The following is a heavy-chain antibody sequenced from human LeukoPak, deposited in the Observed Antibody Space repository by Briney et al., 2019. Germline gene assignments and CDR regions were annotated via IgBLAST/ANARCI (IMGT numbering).Heavy chain of an antibody. CDR3: ARDRSSWYVPRAFDI. Sequence: GGSLRLSCAASGFTFSSYAMSWVRQAPGKGLEWVSSISGSATYIYYADSAKGRFTISRDNAKNSLYLQMNSLRAEDTAVYYCARDRSSWYVPRAFDIWGQGTMVIVSS. J-gene: IGHJ3*02. V-gene: IGHV3-21*01. CDR2: ISGSATYI. D-gene: IGHD6-13*01. CDR1: GFTFSSYA.